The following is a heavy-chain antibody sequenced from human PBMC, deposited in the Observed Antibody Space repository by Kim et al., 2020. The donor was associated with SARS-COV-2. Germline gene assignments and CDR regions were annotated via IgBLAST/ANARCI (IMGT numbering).Heavy chain of an antibody. V-gene: IGHV4-34*01. Sequence: SETLSLTCAVYGGSFSGYFWTWIRQPPGKGLEWIGEISHTGITNYNPSLESRVTISVDTSKNQFSLRLNSVTAADTAVYYCARGRAVAAFRDIDYWGQGILVTVSS. D-gene: IGHD6-19*01. CDR1: GGSFSGYF. CDR2: ISHTGIT. CDR3: ARGRAVAAFRDIDY. J-gene: IGHJ4*02.